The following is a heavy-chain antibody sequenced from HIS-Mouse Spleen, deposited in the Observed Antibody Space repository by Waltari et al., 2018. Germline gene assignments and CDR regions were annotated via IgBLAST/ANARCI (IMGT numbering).Heavy chain of an antibody. CDR1: GFTFSSYG. CDR3: AKASSGWLDY. V-gene: IGHV3-30*18. D-gene: IGHD6-19*01. J-gene: IGHJ4*02. Sequence: QVQLVESGGGVVQPGRSLRLSCAASGFTFSSYGMHWVRQAPGKGLGWVGVISNDGSNKYYADSVKGRFTISRDNSKNTLYLQMNSLRAEDTAVYYCAKASSGWLDYWGQGTLVTVSS. CDR2: ISNDGSNK.